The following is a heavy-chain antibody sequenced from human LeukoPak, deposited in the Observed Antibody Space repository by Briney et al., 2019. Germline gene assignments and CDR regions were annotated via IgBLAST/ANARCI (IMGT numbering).Heavy chain of an antibody. D-gene: IGHD3-22*01. CDR2: IYYSGST. Sequence: SETLSLTCTVSGGSISSYYWSWIRQPPGKGLEWIGYIYYSGSTNYNPSLKSRVTISVDTSKNQFSLKLSSVTAADTAVYYCARISYDSSGYYYWGQGALVTVSS. V-gene: IGHV4-59*01. CDR3: ARISYDSSGYYY. CDR1: GGSISSYY. J-gene: IGHJ4*02.